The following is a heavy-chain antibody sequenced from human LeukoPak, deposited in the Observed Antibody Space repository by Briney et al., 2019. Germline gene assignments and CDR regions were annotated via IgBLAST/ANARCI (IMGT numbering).Heavy chain of an antibody. J-gene: IGHJ6*03. Sequence: ASVKVSCKASGYTFTGYYMHWVRQAPGQGLEWMGWINPNSGGTNYAQKFQGRVTMTRDTSISTAYMELSRLRSDDTAVYYCASPSRYCSGGSCYGYMDVWGKGTTVTISS. CDR2: INPNSGGT. V-gene: IGHV1-2*02. CDR1: GYTFTGYY. D-gene: IGHD2-15*01. CDR3: ASPSRYCSGGSCYGYMDV.